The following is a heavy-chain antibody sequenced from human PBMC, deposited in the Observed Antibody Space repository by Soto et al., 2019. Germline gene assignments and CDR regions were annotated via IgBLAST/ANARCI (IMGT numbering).Heavy chain of an antibody. V-gene: IGHV4-39*01. J-gene: IGHJ4*02. CDR2: IHYSGST. CDR3: ARVFDY. Sequence: QLQLQESGPGLVKPSETLSLTCSVSGDSITRGNYYWGWIRQPPGKGLVWIGSIHYSGSTYYNPSLKSRLTISVDTSKNQFSLKLNSMTAADTAVYYCARVFDYWGQGTLVTVSS. CDR1: GDSITRGNYY.